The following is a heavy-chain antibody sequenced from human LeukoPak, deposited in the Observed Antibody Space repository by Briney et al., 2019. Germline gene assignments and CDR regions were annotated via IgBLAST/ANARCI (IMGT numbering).Heavy chain of an antibody. D-gene: IGHD3-22*01. V-gene: IGHV4-34*01. CDR2: INHSGST. J-gene: IGHJ4*02. Sequence: SETLSLTCAVYGGSFSGCYWSWIRQPPGKGLEWIGEINHSGSTNYNPSLKSRVTISVDTSKNQFSLKLSSVTAADTAVYYCARGPSRYYYDSSGYPFDYWGQGTLVTVSS. CDR3: ARGPSRYYYDSSGYPFDY. CDR1: GGSFSGCY.